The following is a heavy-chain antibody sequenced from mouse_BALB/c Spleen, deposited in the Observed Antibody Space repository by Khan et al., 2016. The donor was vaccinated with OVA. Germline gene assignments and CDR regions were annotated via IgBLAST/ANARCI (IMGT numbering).Heavy chain of an antibody. V-gene: IGHV3-1*02. CDR2: IYYSVST. CDR1: GYSITSGYN. CDR3: AGGFPTY. Sequence: EVQLEEPGPDLVKPSQSLSLTCTVTGYSITSGYNWHWIRQFPGNKLEWMGYIYYSVSTSYNPFLKSRISITRDTSKKHFLLPLNSVATEDTSTYYCAGGFPTYWGQGTLVTVSA. J-gene: IGHJ3*01.